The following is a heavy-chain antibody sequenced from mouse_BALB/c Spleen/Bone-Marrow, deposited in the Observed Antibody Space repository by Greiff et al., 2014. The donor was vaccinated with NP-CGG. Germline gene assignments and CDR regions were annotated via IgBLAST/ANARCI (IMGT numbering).Heavy chain of an antibody. V-gene: IGHV1-82*01. D-gene: IGHD2-3*01. J-gene: IGHJ4*01. CDR2: IYPGDGDT. CDR1: GYAFSSSW. CDR3: ARSDGYRTMDY. Sequence: VQLVESGPELVKPGASVKISCKASGYAFSSSWMNWVKQRPGQGLEWIGRIYPGDGDTNYNGKFKGKATLTADKSSSTAYMQLSSLTSVDSAVYFCARSDGYRTMDYWGQGTSVTASS.